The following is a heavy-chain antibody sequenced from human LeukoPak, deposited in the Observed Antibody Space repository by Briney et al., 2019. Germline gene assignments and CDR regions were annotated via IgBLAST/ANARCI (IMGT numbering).Heavy chain of an antibody. J-gene: IGHJ4*02. V-gene: IGHV3-15*01. D-gene: IGHD1-7*01. CDR3: TTVMWSLEQLELNY. Sequence: GGSLRLSCAASGFTFSNAWMSWVRQAPGKGLEWVGRIKSKTDGGTTDYAAPVKGRFTISRDDAKNTLYLQMNSLKTEDTAVYYCTTVMWSLEQLELNYWGQGTLVTVSS. CDR1: GFTFSNAW. CDR2: IKSKTDGGTT.